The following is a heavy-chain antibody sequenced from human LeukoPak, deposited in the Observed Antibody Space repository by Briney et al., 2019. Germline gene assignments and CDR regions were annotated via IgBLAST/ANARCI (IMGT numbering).Heavy chain of an antibody. CDR2: IRSKANSYAT. D-gene: IGHD3-10*01. CDR3: ARDPVVRGVIVRWFDP. Sequence: GGSLRLSCAASGFSFSGSGIHWVRQASGKGLEWVGRIRSKANSYATAYAASVKGRVTISRDNAKNSLYLQMNSLRAEDTAVYYCARDPVVRGVIVRWFDPWGQGTLVTVSS. J-gene: IGHJ5*02. CDR1: GFSFSGSG. V-gene: IGHV3-73*01.